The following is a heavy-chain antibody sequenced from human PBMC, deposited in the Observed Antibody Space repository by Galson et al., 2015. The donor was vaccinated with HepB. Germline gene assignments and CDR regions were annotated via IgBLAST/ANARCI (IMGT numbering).Heavy chain of an antibody. J-gene: IGHJ5*02. V-gene: IGHV1-2*02. CDR1: GYTFTGYY. CDR3: ARDLGDIVVVPAAIP. D-gene: IGHD2-2*01. Sequence: SVKVSCKASGYTFTGYYMHWVRQAPGQGLEWMGWINPNSGGTNYAQKFQGRVTMTRDTSISTAYMELSRLRSDDTAVYYCARDLGDIVVVPAAIPWGQGTLVTVSS. CDR2: INPNSGGT.